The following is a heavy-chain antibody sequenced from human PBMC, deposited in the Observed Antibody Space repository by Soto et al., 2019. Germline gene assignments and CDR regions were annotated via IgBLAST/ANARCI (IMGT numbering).Heavy chain of an antibody. J-gene: IGHJ6*02. CDR1: GYSFTRYW. Sequence: PWESLKISCTCSGYSFTRYWIGWVRQMPGKGLEWMGIIYPGDSDTRYSPSFQGQVTISADKSISTAYLQWSSLKASDTAMYYCARRLVRLGMDVWGQGTKVNVSS. V-gene: IGHV5-51*01. CDR2: IYPGDSDT. CDR3: ARRLVRLGMDV.